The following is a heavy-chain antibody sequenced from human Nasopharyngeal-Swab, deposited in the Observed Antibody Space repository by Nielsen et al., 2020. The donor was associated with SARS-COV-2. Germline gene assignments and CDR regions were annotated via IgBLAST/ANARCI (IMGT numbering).Heavy chain of an antibody. CDR2: ISWNSGSI. Sequence: SLKISCAASGFTFDDYAMHWVRQAPGKGLEWVSGISWNSGSIGYADSVKGRFTISRDNAKNSLYLQMNSLRAEDTALYYCAKDVRPYCSSTSCYIREDYWGQGTLVTVSS. V-gene: IGHV3-9*01. J-gene: IGHJ4*02. CDR3: AKDVRPYCSSTSCYIREDY. CDR1: GFTFDDYA. D-gene: IGHD2-2*02.